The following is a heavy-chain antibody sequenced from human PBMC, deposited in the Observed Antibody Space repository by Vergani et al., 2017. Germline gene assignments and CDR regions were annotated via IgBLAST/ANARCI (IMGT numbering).Heavy chain of an antibody. CDR3: AGDPRSYCSGGSCVSDWGAFDI. V-gene: IGHV4-4*03. J-gene: IGHJ3*02. Sequence: QVQLQESGPGLVKPPGTLSLTCAVSGDSFKSNKWWTWVRQSPGRTLEWIGVISHSGSTNYNPSRKGRGTLSLDTSRNQFSLRLRSVIAADTAVYYCAGDPRSYCSGGSCVSDWGAFDIWGRGTTVTVSS. CDR1: GDSFKSNKW. D-gene: IGHD2-15*01. CDR2: ISHSGST.